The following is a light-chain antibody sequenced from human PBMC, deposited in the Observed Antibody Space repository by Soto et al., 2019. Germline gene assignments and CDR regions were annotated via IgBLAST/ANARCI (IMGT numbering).Light chain of an antibody. Sequence: DIQMTQSPSTLSASVGDRVTIACRASQSISNSLAWYQQKPGKAPNLLIYKASSLESGVPSRFSRSRSGTDFTLTISSLQPDDFATYYCRQYVSYPVTFGGGTKVEMK. J-gene: IGKJ4*01. CDR2: KAS. CDR1: QSISNS. CDR3: RQYVSYPVT. V-gene: IGKV1-5*03.